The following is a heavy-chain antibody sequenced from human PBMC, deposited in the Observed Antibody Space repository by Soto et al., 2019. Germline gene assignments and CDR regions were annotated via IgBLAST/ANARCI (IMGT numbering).Heavy chain of an antibody. J-gene: IGHJ4*02. CDR2: ISASGDGA. V-gene: IGHV3-23*01. CDR3: AKGRRPFCSGGTCYWTDDY. CDR1: GITFSTYP. D-gene: IGHD2-15*01. Sequence: EVQLLESGGGVVQPGGSLRLACEASGITFSTYPMSWVRQAPGKGLEWVSAISASGDGAYYADSVKGRFTISRDNSKNTLYLQMNALRADDTAFYYCAKGRRPFCSGGTCYWTDDYWGQGTLVTVSS.